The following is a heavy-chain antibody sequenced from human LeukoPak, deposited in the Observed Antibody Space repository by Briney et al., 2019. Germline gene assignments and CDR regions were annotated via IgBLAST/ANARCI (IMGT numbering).Heavy chain of an antibody. J-gene: IGHJ6*02. CDR3: ARGGITGTTNYYYGTDV. CDR2: INPNSGGT. D-gene: IGHD1-7*01. CDR1: GYTFTGYY. V-gene: IGHV1-2*02. Sequence: GASVKVSCKASGYTFTGYYMHWVRQAPGQGLEWMGWINPNSGGTNYAQKFQGRVTMTRDTSISTAYMELSRLRSDDTAVYYCARGGITGTTNYYYGTDVWGQGTTVTVSS.